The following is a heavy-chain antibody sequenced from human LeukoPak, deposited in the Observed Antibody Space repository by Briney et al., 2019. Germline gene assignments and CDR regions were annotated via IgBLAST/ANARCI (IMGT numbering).Heavy chain of an antibody. J-gene: IGHJ6*02. D-gene: IGHD3-22*01. CDR2: IWHDGSNE. V-gene: IGHV3-33*01. Sequence: GGSLRLSCAASGFTFSSYGMHWVRQAPGKGLEWVAVIWHDGSNEYYADSVKGRFTISRDNSKNTLYLQMNSLRAEDTAVYYCARDSHDSSGSGMDVWGQGTTVTVSS. CDR3: ARDSHDSSGSGMDV. CDR1: GFTFSSYG.